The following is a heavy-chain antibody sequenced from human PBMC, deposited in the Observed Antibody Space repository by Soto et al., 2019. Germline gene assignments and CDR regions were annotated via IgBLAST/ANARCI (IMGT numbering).Heavy chain of an antibody. D-gene: IGHD3-22*01. Sequence: TSETLSLTCTVSGGSISSYYWSWIRQPPGKGLEWIGYIYYSGSTNYNPSLKSRVTISVDTSKNQFSLKLSSVTAADTAVYYCARGSRGLFRYSDSSGYTFDYWGQGTLVTVSS. CDR1: GGSISSYY. CDR3: ARGSRGLFRYSDSSGYTFDY. CDR2: IYYSGST. J-gene: IGHJ4*02. V-gene: IGHV4-59*01.